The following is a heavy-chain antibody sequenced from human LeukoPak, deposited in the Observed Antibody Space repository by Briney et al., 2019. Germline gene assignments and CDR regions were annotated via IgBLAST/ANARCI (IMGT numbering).Heavy chain of an antibody. CDR1: GYTFTSYD. D-gene: IGHD3-9*01. CDR2: MNPNSGNT. Sequence: ASVKVSCKASGYTFTSYDINWVRQATGQGLEWMGWMNPNSGNTGYAQKFQGRVTMTRNTSINTAYMELSSLRSEDTAVYYCARGGWYSGYYDILPRLSYWGQGTLVTVSS. V-gene: IGHV1-8*01. J-gene: IGHJ4*02. CDR3: ARGGWYSGYYDILPRLSY.